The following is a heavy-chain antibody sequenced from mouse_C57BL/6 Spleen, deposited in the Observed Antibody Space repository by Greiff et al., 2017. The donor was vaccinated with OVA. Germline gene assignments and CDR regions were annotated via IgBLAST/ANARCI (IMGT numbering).Heavy chain of an antibody. CDR2: IDPNYGAT. V-gene: IGHV1-39*01. CDR3: ARSYY. Sequence: VHVKQPGPELVKPGASVKMSCKASGYSFTDYNMNWVKQSTGRSLEWIGVIDPNYGATSYNQKFKGKATLTVDQSSSTAYMQLNSLTSGDSAVDYCARSYYWGQGTTLTVSS. CDR1: GYSFTDYN. J-gene: IGHJ2*01.